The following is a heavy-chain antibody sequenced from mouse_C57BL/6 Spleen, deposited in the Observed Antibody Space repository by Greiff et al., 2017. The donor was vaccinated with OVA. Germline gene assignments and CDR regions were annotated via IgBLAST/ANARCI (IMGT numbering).Heavy chain of an antibody. D-gene: IGHD4-1*01. Sequence: EVMLVESGGDLVKPGGSLKLSCAASGFTFSSYGMSWVRQTPDKRLEWVATISSGGSYTYYPDSVKGRFTISRDNAKNTLYLQMSSLKSEDTAMYYCARQNWDRYFDVWGTGTTVTVSS. CDR1: GFTFSSYG. J-gene: IGHJ1*03. V-gene: IGHV5-6*02. CDR2: ISSGGSYT. CDR3: ARQNWDRYFDV.